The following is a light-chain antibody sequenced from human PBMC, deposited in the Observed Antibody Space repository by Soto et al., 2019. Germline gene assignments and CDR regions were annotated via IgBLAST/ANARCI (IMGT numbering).Light chain of an antibody. CDR1: QSVDSN. CDR2: DAS. Sequence: IVMTQCPATLSLSPGERATLSCRASQSVDSNLAWYQQKPGQPPRLLIYDASTRATGIPARISGSGSGTEFTLTISSLNSEDFAVDYCQQYNNWRTFGQGTKVDIK. V-gene: IGKV3-15*01. J-gene: IGKJ1*01. CDR3: QQYNNWRT.